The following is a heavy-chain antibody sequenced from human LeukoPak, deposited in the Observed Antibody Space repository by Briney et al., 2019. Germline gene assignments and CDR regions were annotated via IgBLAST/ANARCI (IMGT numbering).Heavy chain of an antibody. CDR3: AREGDCSGGSCYDL. CDR1: GCTFSSYA. J-gene: IGHJ4*02. D-gene: IGHD2-15*01. CDR2: IIPNFGTA. V-gene: IGHV1-69*13. Sequence: SVKVSCKASGCTFSSYAISWVRQAPGQRLEWMGGIIPNFGTANYPQKFQGRVTITADESTSTAYLELSRLRSEDTAVYYCAREGDCSGGSCYDLWGQGTLVSVSS.